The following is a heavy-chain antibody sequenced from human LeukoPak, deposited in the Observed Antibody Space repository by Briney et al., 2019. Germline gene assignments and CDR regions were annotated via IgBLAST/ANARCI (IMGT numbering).Heavy chain of an antibody. D-gene: IGHD3-16*01. CDR2: INPKSGGT. CDR1: GYTFTDYY. J-gene: IGHJ4*02. Sequence: KPGASVKVSCKASGYTFTDYYVHWVRQAPGQGLEWMGWINPKSGGTNYAQKFQGRVTMTRDTSINTAYMELSRLRPDDTAVYYCAPGPYGGGPAYFDYWGQGTLVTVSS. V-gene: IGHV1-2*02. CDR3: APGPYGGGPAYFDY.